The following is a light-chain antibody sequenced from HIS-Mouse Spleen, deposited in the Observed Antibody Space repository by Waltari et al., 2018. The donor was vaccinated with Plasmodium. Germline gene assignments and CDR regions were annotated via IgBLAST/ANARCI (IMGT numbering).Light chain of an antibody. CDR1: ALPKKY. V-gene: IGLV3-10*01. Sequence: SYELTQPPSVSVSPGQTARITCSGDALPKKYAYWYQQKSGQAPVLVSYGDSKRTSRIPERFSGSSSGTMATLTISGAQVEDEADYYCYSTDSSGKHRVFGGGTKLTVL. CDR2: GDS. J-gene: IGLJ3*02. CDR3: YSTDSSGKHRV.